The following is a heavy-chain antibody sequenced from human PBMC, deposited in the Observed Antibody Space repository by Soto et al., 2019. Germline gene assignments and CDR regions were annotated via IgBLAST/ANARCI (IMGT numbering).Heavy chain of an antibody. CDR1: GFTLSNYG. D-gene: IGHD5-12*01. CDR3: AKDSRGHDY. Sequence: LRLSCAASGFTLSNYGMHWVRQAPGKGLEWLAVIWYDGSTTYYSDSVKGRFTISRDNSKNTLYLQMSSLRAEDTAVYFCAKDSRGHDYWGRGTLVTVSS. J-gene: IGHJ4*02. CDR2: IWYDGSTT. V-gene: IGHV3-33*06.